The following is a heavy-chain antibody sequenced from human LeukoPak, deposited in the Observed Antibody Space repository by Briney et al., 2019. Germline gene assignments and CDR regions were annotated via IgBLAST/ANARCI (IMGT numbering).Heavy chain of an antibody. CDR3: ARVQYYYDSSGYYYEGFLGY. J-gene: IGHJ4*02. Sequence: ASVKASCKASGYTFTSYDINWVRQATGQGLEWMGWMNPNSGNTGYAQKFQGRVTMTRNTSISTAYMELSSLRSEDTAVYYCARVQYYYDSSGYYYEGFLGYWGQGTLVTVSS. CDR1: GYTFTSYD. CDR2: MNPNSGNT. D-gene: IGHD3-22*01. V-gene: IGHV1-8*01.